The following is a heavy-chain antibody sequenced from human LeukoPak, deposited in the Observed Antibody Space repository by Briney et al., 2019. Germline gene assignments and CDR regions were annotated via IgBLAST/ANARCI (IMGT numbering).Heavy chain of an antibody. CDR1: GGSISSYY. CDR3: ARSPITMDLLTDY. V-gene: IGHV4-59*04. D-gene: IGHD3-10*01. CDR2: IYHSGNT. Sequence: SETLSLTCTVSGGSISSYYWSWIRQPPGKGLEWIGSIYHSGNTYYNPSLKSRVTISVDTSKNQFSLKLSSVTAADTAVYYCARSPITMDLLTDYWGQGTLVTVSS. J-gene: IGHJ4*02.